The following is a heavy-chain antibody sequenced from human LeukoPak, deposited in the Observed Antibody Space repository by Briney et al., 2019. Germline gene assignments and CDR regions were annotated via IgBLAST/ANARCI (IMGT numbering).Heavy chain of an antibody. J-gene: IGHJ4*02. CDR3: AKHFGSGDYYNFFDD. CDR2: ISGTGGST. CDR1: GFTFSSYA. V-gene: IGHV3-23*01. Sequence: PGGCLRLSCAASGFTFSSYAMSWVRQAPGKGLEWVSSISGTGGSTCYADSVKGRFTISRDNSKNTLFLQMNSLRAEDTALYYCAKHFGSGDYYNFFDDWGQGTLVSVSS. D-gene: IGHD3-10*01.